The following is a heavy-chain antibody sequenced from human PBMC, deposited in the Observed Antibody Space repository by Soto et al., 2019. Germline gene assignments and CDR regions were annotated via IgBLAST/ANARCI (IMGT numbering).Heavy chain of an antibody. CDR1: GFSFSNVW. Sequence: GGSLRLSCAASGFSFSNVWMSWVRQAPGKGLEWVGRIKSKTDGGTTDYAAPVEGRFTISRDDSKNTLYLQINSLKTEDTAVYYCSFQDSPAVTMFEYWGQGTLVKVSS. V-gene: IGHV3-15*01. J-gene: IGHJ4*02. CDR2: IKSKTDGGTT. CDR3: SFQDSPAVTMFEY. D-gene: IGHD4-17*01.